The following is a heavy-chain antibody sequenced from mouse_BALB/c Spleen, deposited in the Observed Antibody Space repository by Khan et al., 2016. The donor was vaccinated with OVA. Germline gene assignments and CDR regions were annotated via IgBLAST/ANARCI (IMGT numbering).Heavy chain of an antibody. J-gene: IGHJ3*01. CDR2: IWSGGST. V-gene: IGHV2-2*02. CDR1: GFSISNYG. D-gene: IGHD2-13*01. Sequence: QVQLTQSGPGLVQPSQSLSITCSVSGFSISNYGVHWVRQSPGKGLEWLGVIWSGGSTDFNAAFISRVSISKDNSKSQVYLKMNSLQTNDSAIYXCARWRLPLAYWGRGTLDAVSA. CDR3: ARWRLPLAY.